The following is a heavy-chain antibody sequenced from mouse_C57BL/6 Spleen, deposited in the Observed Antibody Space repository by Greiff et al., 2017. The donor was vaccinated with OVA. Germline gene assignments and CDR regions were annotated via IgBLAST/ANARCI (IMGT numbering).Heavy chain of an antibody. CDR2: IWTGGGT. V-gene: IGHV2-9-1*01. CDR1: GFSLTSYA. Sequence: VKVVESGPGLVAPSQSLSITCTVSGFSLTSYAISWVRQPPGKGLEWLGVIWTGGGTNYNSALKSRLSTSKDNSNGQVFLKMNSLQTDDTARDYCARSGDDYDRDNYYAMDYWGQGTSVTVSS. D-gene: IGHD2-4*01. J-gene: IGHJ4*01. CDR3: ARSGDDYDRDNYYAMDY.